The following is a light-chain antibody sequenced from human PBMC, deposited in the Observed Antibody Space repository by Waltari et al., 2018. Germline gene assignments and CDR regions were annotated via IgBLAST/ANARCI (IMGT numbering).Light chain of an antibody. V-gene: IGLV3-21*02. J-gene: IGLJ2*01. CDR1: NIGSKS. CDR2: DDS. Sequence: SYVLTQPPSVSVAPGQTARITCGGDNIGSKSVHWYQQKAGQAPVLVVHDDSDRPSGIPERLAGSNSGNTATLTISRVEAGDEADFYCQVWDSGSGHPHVVFGGGTRLTVL. CDR3: QVWDSGSGHPHVV.